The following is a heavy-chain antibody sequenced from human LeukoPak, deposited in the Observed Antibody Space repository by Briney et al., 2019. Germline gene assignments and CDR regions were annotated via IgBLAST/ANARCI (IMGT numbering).Heavy chain of an antibody. CDR2: INPNSGGT. CDR3: ATQPQVATIAYLEYYFDY. Sequence: ASVKVSCKASGYTFTGYYMHWVRQAPGQGLEWMGWINPNSGGTNYAQKFQGRVTMTRDTSISTAYMELSRLRSDDTAVYYCATQPQVATIAYLEYYFDYWGQGTLVTVSS. CDR1: GYTFTGYY. D-gene: IGHD5-24*01. V-gene: IGHV1-2*02. J-gene: IGHJ4*02.